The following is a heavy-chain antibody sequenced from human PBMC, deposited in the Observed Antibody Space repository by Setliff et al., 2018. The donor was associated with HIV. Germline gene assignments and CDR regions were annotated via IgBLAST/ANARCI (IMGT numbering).Heavy chain of an antibody. Sequence: GGSLRLSCAASGFTFSSYAMSWVRQAPGKGLEWVGRSRNKAKSYTTEYSASVKGRFTISRDDSKNSLYLQMNGLKTEDTAVYYCTRKDIVVQNAFDIWGQGTMVTVSS. J-gene: IGHJ3*02. D-gene: IGHD2-15*01. CDR1: GFTFSSYA. CDR3: TRKDIVVQNAFDI. CDR2: SRNKAKSYTT. V-gene: IGHV3-72*01.